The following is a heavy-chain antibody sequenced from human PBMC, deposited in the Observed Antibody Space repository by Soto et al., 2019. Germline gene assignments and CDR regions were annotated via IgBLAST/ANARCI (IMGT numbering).Heavy chain of an antibody. CDR3: ARSYSSSWYYFDY. Sequence: EVQLLESGGGLYQPGGSLRLSCAASGSTFSGYALTGCRKPPGRGLEWVSAISGGGVSTYYADSVKGRFTISRDNSKNTLYLQMNSLRAEDTAVYYCARSYSSSWYYFDYWGQGPLVTVSS. CDR2: ISGGGVST. CDR1: GSTFSGYA. V-gene: IGHV3-23*01. J-gene: IGHJ4*02. D-gene: IGHD6-13*01.